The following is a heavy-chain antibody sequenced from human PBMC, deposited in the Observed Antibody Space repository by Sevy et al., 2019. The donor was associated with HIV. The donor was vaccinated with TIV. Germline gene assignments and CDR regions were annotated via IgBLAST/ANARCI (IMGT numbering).Heavy chain of an antibody. D-gene: IGHD3-3*01. CDR3: ARELDDFRSGYQY. V-gene: IGHV1-2*02. J-gene: IGHJ4*02. CDR2: INPSTGGT. CDR1: GYSFTGYF. Sequence: ASVKVSCKASGYSFTGYFLHWLRQAPGQGLEWMGWINPSTGGTMSAQNFQGRVTMTRDTSISTAYMQLGGLKADDTAVYYCARELDDFRSGYQYWGQGSLVTVSS.